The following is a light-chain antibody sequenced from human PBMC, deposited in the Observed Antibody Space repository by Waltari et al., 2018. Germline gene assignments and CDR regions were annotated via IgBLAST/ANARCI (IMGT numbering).Light chain of an antibody. CDR1: SSNIGAGYD. Sequence: QSVLTQPPSVSGAPGQSVTISCTGSSSNIGAGYDVHWYQQLPGLAPKLLIYAFSNRPSVVSARFYGSKSGTSASLAINGLQAEDEAVYYCQSYDSSLSAVFGGGTKLTVL. V-gene: IGLV1-40*01. CDR3: QSYDSSLSAV. J-gene: IGLJ3*02. CDR2: AFS.